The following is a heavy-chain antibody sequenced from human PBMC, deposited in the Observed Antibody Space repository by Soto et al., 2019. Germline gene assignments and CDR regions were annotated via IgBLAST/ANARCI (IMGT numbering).Heavy chain of an antibody. J-gene: IGHJ6*02. CDR2: ISSSSSYI. Sequence: GGSLRLSCAASGFTFSSYSMNWVRQAPGKGLEWVSSISSSSSYIYYADSVKGRFTISRDNAKNSLYLQMNSLRAEETAVYYCARVIYAPKQDRKYSSSQEKVSYYYYYGMDVWGQGTTVTVSS. CDR1: GFTFSSYS. V-gene: IGHV3-21*01. CDR3: ARVIYAPKQDRKYSSSQEKVSYYYYYGMDV. D-gene: IGHD6-13*01.